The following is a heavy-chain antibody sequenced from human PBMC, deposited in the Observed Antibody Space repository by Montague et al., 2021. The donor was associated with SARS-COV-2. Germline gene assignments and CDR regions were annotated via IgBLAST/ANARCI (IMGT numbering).Heavy chain of an antibody. CDR1: GFTFTSYG. V-gene: IGHV3-33*01. CDR3: ARESGFGDHGNAFDI. Sequence: SLRLSCAASGFTFTSYGMHWVRQAPVKGLEWAAVIWYDGSNKYYADSVKVRFTISRDNSKNTLYLRMNSLRAEDTAVYYCARESGFGDHGNAFDIWGQGTMVTVSS. D-gene: IGHD4-17*01. J-gene: IGHJ3*02. CDR2: IWYDGSNK.